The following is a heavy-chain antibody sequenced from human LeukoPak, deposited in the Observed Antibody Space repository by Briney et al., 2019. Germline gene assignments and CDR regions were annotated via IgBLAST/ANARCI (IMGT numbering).Heavy chain of an antibody. CDR2: ISASGGST. J-gene: IGHJ4*02. CDR3: AKDPYNILTGYRYYFDC. V-gene: IGHV3-23*01. Sequence: GGSLRLSCAASGFTLSSYGMYWVRQAPGKGLEWVSAISASGGSTYYADPVKGRFTISRDNSKNTLYLQMNSLRAEDSALYYCAKDPYNILTGYRYYFDCWGQGTLVTVSS. CDR1: GFTLSSYG. D-gene: IGHD3-9*01.